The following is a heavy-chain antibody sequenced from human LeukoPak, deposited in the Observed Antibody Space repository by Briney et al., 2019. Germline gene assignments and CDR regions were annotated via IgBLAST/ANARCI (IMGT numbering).Heavy chain of an antibody. J-gene: IGHJ4*02. Sequence: GGSLRLSCAASGFTFSSYGMHWVRQAPGKGLEWVAVIWYDGSNKYYADSVKGRFTISRDNSKNTLYLRMNSLRAEDTAVYYCARDRGSGSPPFDYWGQGTLVTVSS. CDR2: IWYDGSNK. D-gene: IGHD3-10*01. CDR3: ARDRGSGSPPFDY. V-gene: IGHV3-33*01. CDR1: GFTFSSYG.